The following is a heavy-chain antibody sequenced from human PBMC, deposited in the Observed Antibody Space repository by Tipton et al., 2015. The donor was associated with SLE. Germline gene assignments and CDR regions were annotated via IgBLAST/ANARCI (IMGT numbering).Heavy chain of an antibody. CDR3: ARRHYSGPFDS. Sequence: TPSLTCVVYGGSFSGYYWSWIRQPPGKGLEWVGELNHGGSINYNPSLESRVTISIDTSKNQFSLKLSSVTAADTAVYYCARRHYSGPFDSWGQGTLVTVSS. J-gene: IGHJ4*02. CDR2: LNHGGSI. V-gene: IGHV4-34*01. CDR1: GGSFSGYY. D-gene: IGHD5-12*01.